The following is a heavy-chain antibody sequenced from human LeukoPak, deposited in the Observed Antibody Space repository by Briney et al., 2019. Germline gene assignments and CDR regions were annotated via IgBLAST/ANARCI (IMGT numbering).Heavy chain of an antibody. D-gene: IGHD3-22*01. CDR1: GFTFSSYA. V-gene: IGHV3-21*01. J-gene: IGHJ3*02. Sequence: GGSLRPSCAASGFTFSSYAMSWVRQAPGKGLEWVSSISSSSSYIYYADSVKGRFTISRDNAKNSLYLQMNSLRAEDTAVYYCARGAMIVVVNDAFDIWGQGTMVTVSS. CDR3: ARGAMIVVVNDAFDI. CDR2: ISSSSSYI.